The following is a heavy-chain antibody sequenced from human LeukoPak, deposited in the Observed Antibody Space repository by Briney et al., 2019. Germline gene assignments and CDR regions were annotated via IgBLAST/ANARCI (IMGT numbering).Heavy chain of an antibody. CDR2: ISSSSSTI. CDR3: ARGGYCSTTTCYLSDAFDI. J-gene: IGHJ3*02. V-gene: IGHV3-48*01. D-gene: IGHD2-2*01. CDR1: GFTFSTYS. Sequence: GGSLRLSCAASGFTFSTYSMKWVRQAPGKGLEWVSYISSSSSTIYYADSVKGRFNISRDNAKNSLFLQMNSLRAEDTAVYYCARGGYCSTTTCYLSDAFDIWGQGTTVTVSS.